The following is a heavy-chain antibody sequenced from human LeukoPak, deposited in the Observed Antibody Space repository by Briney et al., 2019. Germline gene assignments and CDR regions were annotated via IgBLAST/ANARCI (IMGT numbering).Heavy chain of an antibody. D-gene: IGHD2-15*01. J-gene: IGHJ4*02. V-gene: IGHV1-46*01. CDR3: AREISPLRYCSGGSCYSPFDY. CDR2: INPSGGST. Sequence: ASVTVSCKASGYTFTSYYMHWVRQAPGQGLEWMGIINPSGGSTSYAQKFQGRVTMTRDTSTSTVYMELSSLRSEDTAVYYCAREISPLRYCSGGSCYSPFDYWGQGTLVTVSS. CDR1: GYTFTSYY.